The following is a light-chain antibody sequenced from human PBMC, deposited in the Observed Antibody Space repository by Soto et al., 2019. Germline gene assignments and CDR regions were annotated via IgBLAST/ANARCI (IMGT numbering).Light chain of an antibody. V-gene: IGKV1-9*01. CDR2: AAS. J-gene: IGKJ5*01. CDR3: QQLFDSPIT. Sequence: DIQLTQSPSFLSPSIGESVTITCRASQVISTSLAWYQVKPGKAPKLLIYAASTLESGVPSRFSATVSGTEFSPTITSLQPEDFDTYYCQQLFDSPITLGQGTRLEIK. CDR1: QVISTS.